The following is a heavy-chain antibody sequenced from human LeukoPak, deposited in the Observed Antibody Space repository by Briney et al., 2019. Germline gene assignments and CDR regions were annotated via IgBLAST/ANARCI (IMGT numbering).Heavy chain of an antibody. CDR3: VKFRGIQHYNYHMDV. Sequence: HPGGSLRLSCAASGFTFSSYAMSWVRQAPGKGLEWVSGLTGSGGNTYYADSVRGRFTISRDNSKNTLSLQVNSLRAEDAAVYYCVKFRGIQHYNYHMDVWGKGTTVTVSS. CDR1: GFTFSSYA. J-gene: IGHJ6*03. D-gene: IGHD3-10*01. V-gene: IGHV3-23*01. CDR2: LTGSGGNT.